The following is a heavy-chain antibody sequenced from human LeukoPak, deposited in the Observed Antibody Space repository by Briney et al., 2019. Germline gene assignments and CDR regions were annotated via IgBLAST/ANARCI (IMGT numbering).Heavy chain of an antibody. CDR2: IIPIFGTA. Sequence: GASVKVSCKASGGTFSSYAISWVRQAPGQGLEWMGGIIPIFGTANYAQKFQGRVTITTDESTSTAYMELSSLRSEDTAVYYCARVGRGQLGLFDYWGQGTLVTVSS. J-gene: IGHJ4*02. V-gene: IGHV1-69*05. CDR1: GGTFSSYA. D-gene: IGHD3-16*01. CDR3: ARVGRGQLGLFDY.